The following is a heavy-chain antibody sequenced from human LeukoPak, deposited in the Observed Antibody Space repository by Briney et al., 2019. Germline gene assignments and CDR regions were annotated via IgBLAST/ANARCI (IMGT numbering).Heavy chain of an antibody. Sequence: PGGSLRLSCAASGFTFSSYAMSWVRQAPGKGLEWVSAISGSGGSTYYADSVKGRFTISRDNSKNTLYLQMNSLRAEDTAVYYCAKVAREYYDFWSGLRADYLDYWGQGTLVTVSS. J-gene: IGHJ4*02. V-gene: IGHV3-23*01. CDR3: AKVAREYYDFWSGLRADYLDY. CDR1: GFTFSSYA. CDR2: ISGSGGST. D-gene: IGHD3-3*01.